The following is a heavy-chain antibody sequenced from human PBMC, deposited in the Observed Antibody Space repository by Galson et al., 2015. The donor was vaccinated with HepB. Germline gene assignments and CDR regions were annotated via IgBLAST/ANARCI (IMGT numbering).Heavy chain of an antibody. CDR2: ISSSGSTI. V-gene: IGHV3-48*02. CDR3: ARVSSSSGWYYFDY. CDR1: GFTFSSYS. D-gene: IGHD6-19*01. J-gene: IGHJ4*02. Sequence: SLRLSCAASGFTFSSYSMNWVRQAPGKGLEWVSYISSSGSTIYYADSVKGRFTISRDNAKNSLYLQMNSLRDEDTAVYYCARVSSSSGWYYFDYWGQGTLVTVSS.